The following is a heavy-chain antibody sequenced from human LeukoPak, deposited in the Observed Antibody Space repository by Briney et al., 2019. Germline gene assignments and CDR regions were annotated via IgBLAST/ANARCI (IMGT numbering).Heavy chain of an antibody. Sequence: SETLSLTCTVSGGSISSGGYYWSWIRQPPGKGLEWIGYIYYSGSTNYNPSLKSRVTISVDRSKNQFSLKLSSVTAADTAVYYCARGVAAAGPDYWGQGTLVTVSS. CDR3: ARGVAAAGPDY. V-gene: IGHV4-61*08. J-gene: IGHJ4*02. CDR2: IYYSGST. CDR1: GGSISSGGYY. D-gene: IGHD6-13*01.